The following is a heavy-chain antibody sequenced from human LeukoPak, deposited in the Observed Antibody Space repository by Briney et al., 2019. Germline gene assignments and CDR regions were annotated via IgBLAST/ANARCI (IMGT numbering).Heavy chain of an antibody. CDR1: GGTFSSYA. CDR3: ARVRYDSSGYYYYYMDV. Sequence: SVKVSCRASGGTFSSYAISWVRQAPGQGLEWMGGIIPIFGTANYAQKFQGRVTITTDESTSTAYMELSSLRSEDTAVYYCARVRYDSSGYYYYYMDVWGKGTTVTVSS. D-gene: IGHD3-22*01. CDR2: IIPIFGTA. J-gene: IGHJ6*03. V-gene: IGHV1-69*05.